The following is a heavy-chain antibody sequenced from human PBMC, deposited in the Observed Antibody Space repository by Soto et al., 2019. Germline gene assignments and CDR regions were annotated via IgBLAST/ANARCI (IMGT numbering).Heavy chain of an antibody. D-gene: IGHD3-16*01. V-gene: IGHV1-69*12. CDR2: IIPIFGTA. J-gene: IGHJ4*02. CDR1: GGTFSSYA. Sequence: QVQLVQSGAEVKKPGSSVKVSCKASGGTFSSYAISWVQQAPGQGLEWMGGIIPIFGTANYAQKFQGRVTITADESTSTAYMELSSLRSEDTAVYYCARFSDYVWGSHPALGLDYWGQGTLVTVSS. CDR3: ARFSDYVWGSHPALGLDY.